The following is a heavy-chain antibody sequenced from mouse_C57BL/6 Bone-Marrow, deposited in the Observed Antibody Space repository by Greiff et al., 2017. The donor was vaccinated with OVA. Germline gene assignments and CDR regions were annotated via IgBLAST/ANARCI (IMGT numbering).Heavy chain of an antibody. J-gene: IGHJ3*01. V-gene: IGHV2-9*01. CDR3: AYIYYGYDEGTWFAY. D-gene: IGHD2-2*01. Sequence: QVQLQQSGPGLVAPSQRLSLTCTVSGFSLTSYGVDWVRQPPGKGLEWLGVIWGGGSTNYNSALMSRLSISKDNSKSQVFLKMNSLQTDDTAMYYCAYIYYGYDEGTWFAYWGQGTLVTVSA. CDR2: IWGGGST. CDR1: GFSLTSYG.